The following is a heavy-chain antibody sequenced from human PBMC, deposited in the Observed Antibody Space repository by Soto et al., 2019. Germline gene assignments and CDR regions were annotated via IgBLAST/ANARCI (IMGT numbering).Heavy chain of an antibody. CDR1: GFTFSDHY. J-gene: IGHJ4*02. V-gene: IGHV3-72*01. D-gene: IGHD4-17*01. Sequence: PGGSLRLSCAASGFTFSDHYMDWVRQAPGKGLEWVGRTRNKANSYTTEYAASVKGRFTISRDDSKNSLYLQMNSLKTDDTAVYYCARGRDDYGDYYFDYWGQGTLVTVSS. CDR2: TRNKANSYTT. CDR3: ARGRDDYGDYYFDY.